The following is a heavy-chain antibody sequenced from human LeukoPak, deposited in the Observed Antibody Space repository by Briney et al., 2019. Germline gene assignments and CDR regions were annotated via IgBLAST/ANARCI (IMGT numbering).Heavy chain of an antibody. D-gene: IGHD6-13*01. Sequence: GGSLRLSCGASGFTFSSYWMHWVRQAPGKGLVWVSRINSDGSSTSYADSVKGRFTISRDNAKNTLYLQMNSLRAEDTAVYYCAKTYSSSWYPLGYWGQGTLVTVSS. CDR2: INSDGSST. V-gene: IGHV3-74*01. CDR3: AKTYSSSWYPLGY. J-gene: IGHJ4*02. CDR1: GFTFSSYW.